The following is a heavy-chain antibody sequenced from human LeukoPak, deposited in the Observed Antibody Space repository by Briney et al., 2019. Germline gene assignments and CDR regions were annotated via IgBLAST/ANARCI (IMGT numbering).Heavy chain of an antibody. D-gene: IGHD3-10*01. CDR3: AKAGPITMVRGVKNYYYGMAV. CDR1: GFTFSDYY. Sequence: GGSLRRSCAASGFTFSDYYMSWIRQAPGKGLEWVSYISSSGSTIYYADSVKVRFTISRDNSKNTLYLQMNSLRAEDTAVYYCAKAGPITMVRGVKNYYYGMAVWGQGTTVTVSS. CDR2: ISSSGSTI. V-gene: IGHV3-11*04. J-gene: IGHJ6*02.